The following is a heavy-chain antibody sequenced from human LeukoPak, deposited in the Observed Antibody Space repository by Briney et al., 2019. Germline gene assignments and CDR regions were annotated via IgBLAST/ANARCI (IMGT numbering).Heavy chain of an antibody. CDR3: ARGHRGCRFLEWSRYYFDY. CDR1: GGSFSGYY. CDR2: INHSGST. V-gene: IGHV4-34*01. D-gene: IGHD3-3*01. J-gene: IGHJ4*02. Sequence: SETLSLTCAVYGGSFSGYYWSWIRQPPGKGLEWIGEINHSGSTNYNPSLKSRVTISVDTSKNQFSLKLSSVTAADTAVYYCARGHRGCRFLEWSRYYFDYWGQGTLVTVSS.